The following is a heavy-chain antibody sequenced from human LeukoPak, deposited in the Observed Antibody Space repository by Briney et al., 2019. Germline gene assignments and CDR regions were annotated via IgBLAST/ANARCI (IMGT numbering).Heavy chain of an antibody. CDR2: IYTSGST. CDR1: GGSISSYY. D-gene: IGHD3-10*01. J-gene: IGHJ2*01. Sequence: PSETLSLTCTVSGGSISSYYWSWIRQPAGKGLEWIGRIYTSGSTDYNPSLKSRVTMSVDTSKNRFSLKLSSVTAADTAVYYCARDRDPSWGLRGVDWYFDLWGRGTLVTVSS. V-gene: IGHV4-4*07. CDR3: ARDRDPSWGLRGVDWYFDL.